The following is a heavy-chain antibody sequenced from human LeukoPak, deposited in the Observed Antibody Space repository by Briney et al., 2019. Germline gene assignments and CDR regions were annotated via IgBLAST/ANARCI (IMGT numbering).Heavy chain of an antibody. Sequence: GGFLRLSCAASGFTFSSYAMSWVRQAPGKGLEWVSGISWNSGSIGYVDSVKGRFTISRDNAKNSLYLQMNSLRAEDTALYYCAKDKWLRRLSNWFDPWGQGTLVTVSS. V-gene: IGHV3-9*01. CDR3: AKDKWLRRLSNWFDP. CDR2: ISWNSGSI. CDR1: GFTFSSYA. D-gene: IGHD5-12*01. J-gene: IGHJ5*02.